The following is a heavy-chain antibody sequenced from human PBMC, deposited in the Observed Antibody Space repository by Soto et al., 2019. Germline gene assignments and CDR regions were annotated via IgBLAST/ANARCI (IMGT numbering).Heavy chain of an antibody. CDR3: AKELGLWSGYFDAFDI. CDR2: TSDDGSKK. J-gene: IGHJ3*02. CDR1: GFTFSSYG. D-gene: IGHD3-3*01. Sequence: QVQLVESGGGVVQPGRSRRLSCAASGFTFSSYGMHWVRQAPGKGLEWVAVTSDDGSKKYYGDSVKGRFTISRDNSMNTLYLQMDSLSTEDTAVYYCAKELGLWSGYFDAFDIWGQGTMVTVSS. V-gene: IGHV3-30*18.